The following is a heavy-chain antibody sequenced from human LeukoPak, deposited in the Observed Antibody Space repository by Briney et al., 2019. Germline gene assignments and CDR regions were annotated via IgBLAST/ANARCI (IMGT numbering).Heavy chain of an antibody. D-gene: IGHD2-21*02. CDR3: ARGFGYYCGADCYQPLDS. Sequence: PSETLSLTCTVSGGSISSYDWSWIRQPPGKGLEWVGYIYYGGSTNYNPSLKSRVTISVDTSKNQFSLKLSSVTAADTAVYYCARGFGYYCGADCYQPLDSWGQGTLVTVSS. J-gene: IGHJ4*02. CDR1: GGSISSYD. CDR2: IYYGGST. V-gene: IGHV4-59*12.